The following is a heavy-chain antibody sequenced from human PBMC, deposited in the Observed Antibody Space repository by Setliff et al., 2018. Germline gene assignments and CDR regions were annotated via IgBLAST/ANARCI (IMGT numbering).Heavy chain of an antibody. CDR2: IYYSGST. CDR1: GASINNSLNY. D-gene: IGHD4-17*01. J-gene: IGHJ4*02. Sequence: SETLSLTCTVSGASINNSLNYWAWIRQPPGKGLEWIGYIYYSGSTNYNPSLKSRVTISVGTSKNQFSLKLSSVTAADTAVYYCASRGSDGDYAFDYWGQGTLVTVSS. CDR3: ASRGSDGDYAFDY. V-gene: IGHV4-61*05.